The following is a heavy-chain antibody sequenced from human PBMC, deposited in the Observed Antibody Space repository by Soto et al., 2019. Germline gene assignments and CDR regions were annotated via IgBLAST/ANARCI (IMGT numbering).Heavy chain of an antibody. J-gene: IGHJ5*02. Sequence: GASVKVSCKASGYTFTSYGISWVRQAPGQGLEWMGWISAYNGNTNYAQKLQGRVTMTTDTSTSTAYMELRSLSSDDTAVYYCARDREAYCGGDCYSNWFDPWGQGTLVTVSS. CDR2: ISAYNGNT. CDR3: ARDREAYCGGDCYSNWFDP. CDR1: GYTFTSYG. V-gene: IGHV1-18*04. D-gene: IGHD2-21*02.